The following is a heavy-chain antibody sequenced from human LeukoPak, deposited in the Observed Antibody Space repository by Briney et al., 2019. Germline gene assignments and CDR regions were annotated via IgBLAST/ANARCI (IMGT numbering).Heavy chain of an antibody. D-gene: IGHD3-3*01. CDR2: IYYSGST. J-gene: IGHJ4*02. Sequence: SETLSLTCTVSGGSISSYYWSWIRQPPGKGLEWIGYIYYSGSTNYNPSLKSRVTISVDTSKNQFSLKLSSVTAADTAVYYCARITIIGVVAFDYWGQGTLVTVSS. V-gene: IGHV4-59*01. CDR1: GGSISSYY. CDR3: ARITIIGVVAFDY.